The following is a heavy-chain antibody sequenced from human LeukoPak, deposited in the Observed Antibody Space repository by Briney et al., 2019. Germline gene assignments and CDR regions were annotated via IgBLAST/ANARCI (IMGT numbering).Heavy chain of an antibody. CDR3: ARDHHFDY. CDR1: GGSISRYY. V-gene: IGHV4-59*12. J-gene: IGHJ4*02. CDR2: IYYSGST. Sequence: PSETLSLTCTVSGGSISRYYWNWIRQPPGKGLEWIGYIYYSGSTNYNPSLKSRVTISVDKSKNQFSLKLSSVTAADTAVYYCARDHHFDYWGQGTLVTVSS.